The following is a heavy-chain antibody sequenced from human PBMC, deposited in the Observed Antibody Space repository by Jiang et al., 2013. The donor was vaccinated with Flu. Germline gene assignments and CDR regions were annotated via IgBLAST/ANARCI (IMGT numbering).Heavy chain of an antibody. CDR2: ISSSSSTI. J-gene: IGHJ4*02. V-gene: IGHV3-48*02. Sequence: QLLESGGGLVQPGGSLRLSCAASGFTFSSYSMNWVRQAPGKGLEWVSYISSSSSTIYYADSVKGRFTISRDNAKNSLYLQMNSLRDEDTAVYYCARETDSGYDYYFDYWGQGTLVTVPS. D-gene: IGHD5-12*01. CDR1: GFTFSSYS. CDR3: ARETDSGYDYYFDY.